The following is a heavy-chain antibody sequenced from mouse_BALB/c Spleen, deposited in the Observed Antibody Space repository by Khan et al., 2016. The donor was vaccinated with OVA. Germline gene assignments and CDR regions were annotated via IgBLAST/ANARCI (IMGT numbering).Heavy chain of an antibody. Sequence: EVELVESGGGLVKPGGSLRLSCAASGFTFSSYSMSWVRQTPEKRLEWVATITSGGSYTYYPDSVQGRFTISRDTAKNTLYLQMSSLKSEDTAIYYWSSDGNYYGSSCDFDYWGQGTTLTVSS. D-gene: IGHD1-1*01. J-gene: IGHJ2*01. CDR2: ITSGGSYT. CDR1: GFTFSSYS. CDR3: SSDGNYYGSSCDFDY. V-gene: IGHV5-6-4*01.